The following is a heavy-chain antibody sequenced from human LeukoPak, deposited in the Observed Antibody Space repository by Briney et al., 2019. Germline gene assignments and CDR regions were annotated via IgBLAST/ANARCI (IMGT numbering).Heavy chain of an antibody. CDR3: ARDWGGWNTPYYFDY. CDR2: IKQDGSEK. D-gene: IGHD1/OR15-1a*01. CDR1: GFTFSSYW. V-gene: IGHV3-7*01. J-gene: IGHJ4*02. Sequence: PGGSLRLSCAASGFTFSSYWMSWVRQAPGKGLEWVANIKQDGSEKYYVDSVKGRFTISRDNAKNSLYLQMNSLRAEGTAVYYCARDWGGWNTPYYFDYWGQGTLVTVSS.